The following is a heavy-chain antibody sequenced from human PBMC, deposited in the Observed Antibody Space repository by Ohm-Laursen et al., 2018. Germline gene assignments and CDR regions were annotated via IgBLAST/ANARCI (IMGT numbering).Heavy chain of an antibody. CDR2: FGPNSGGT. V-gene: IGHV1-2*02. CDR1: GYTITDYY. CDR3: ATEAGTDPSWYFDV. J-gene: IGHJ2*01. Sequence: ASVKVSCKASGYTITDYYIHWVRQTPGQGLEWMGWFGPNSGGTNYAQKFQGRVTMTRDTSISTAYMELGSLKSDDTAVYYCATEAGTDPSWYFDVWGRGTLVAVSA. D-gene: IGHD3-10*01.